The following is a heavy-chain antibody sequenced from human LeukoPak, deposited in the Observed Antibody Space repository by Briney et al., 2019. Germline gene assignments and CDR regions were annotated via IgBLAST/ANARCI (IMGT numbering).Heavy chain of an antibody. D-gene: IGHD6-19*01. CDR1: GGSISSYY. CDR2: IYTSGST. Sequence: SQTLSLTCTVSGGSISSYYWSWIRQPAGKGLEWIGRIYTSGSTNYNPSLKSRLTMSVDPFKNQFSLRLAALTATDTPVYYCARGQWLVPFDYWGQGTLVTVSS. J-gene: IGHJ4*02. CDR3: ARGQWLVPFDY. V-gene: IGHV4-4*07.